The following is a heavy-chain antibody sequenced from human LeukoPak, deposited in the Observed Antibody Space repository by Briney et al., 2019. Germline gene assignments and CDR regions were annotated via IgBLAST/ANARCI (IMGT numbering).Heavy chain of an antibody. CDR3: ARARSRTFEY. J-gene: IGHJ4*02. Sequence: GASVKVSCKASGYIFTDYYMHWVRQAPGQGLEWMGWINPNSGGTNYTQKFQGRVTMTRDASISTAYMELSSLRSDDTAVYYCARARSRTFEYWGQGTLVTVSS. CDR1: GYIFTDYY. V-gene: IGHV1-2*02. CDR2: INPNSGGT.